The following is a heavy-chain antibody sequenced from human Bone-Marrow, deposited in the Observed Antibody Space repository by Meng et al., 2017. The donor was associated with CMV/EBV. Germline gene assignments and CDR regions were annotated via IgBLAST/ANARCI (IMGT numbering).Heavy chain of an antibody. CDR1: GGSISSSSYY. CDR3: AKAPPDYGGNSKLNFQH. D-gene: IGHD4-23*01. J-gene: IGHJ1*01. Sequence: SETLSLTCTVSGGSISSSSYYWGWIRQPPGKGLEWIGSIYYSGRTYYNPSLKSRVTISVDTSKNQFSLKLSSVTAADTAVYYCAKAPPDYGGNSKLNFQHWGQGTLVTVSS. V-gene: IGHV4-39*07. CDR2: IYYSGRT.